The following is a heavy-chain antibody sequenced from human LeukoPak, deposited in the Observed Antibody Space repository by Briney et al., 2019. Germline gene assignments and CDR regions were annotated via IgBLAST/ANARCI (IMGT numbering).Heavy chain of an antibody. CDR1: GGSISSGSYY. D-gene: IGHD6-19*01. V-gene: IGHV4-61*02. Sequence: PSETLSLTCTVSGGSISSGSYYWSWIRQPAGKGLEWIGRIYTSGSTHYNPSLKSRVTISVDTSKNQFSLKLSSVTAADTAVYYCARDKFIGGGWYGPEHWGQGTLVTVSS. CDR2: IYTSGST. CDR3: ARDKFIGGGWYGPEH. J-gene: IGHJ4*02.